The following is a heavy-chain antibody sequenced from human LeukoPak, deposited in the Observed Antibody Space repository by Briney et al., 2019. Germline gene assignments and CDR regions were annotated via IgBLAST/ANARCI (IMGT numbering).Heavy chain of an antibody. CDR2: ISYDGSNK. CDR3: ARDKLRGSAGNYYYMDV. D-gene: IGHD1-26*01. Sequence: GGSLRLSCAASGFTFSAYWMTWVRQAPGKGLEWVAAISYDGSNKYYADSVKARFTISRDNSKNTLYLQMNSLSADDTAVYYCARDKLRGSAGNYYYMDVWGKGTTVTVSS. J-gene: IGHJ6*03. CDR1: GFTFSAYW. V-gene: IGHV3-30*03.